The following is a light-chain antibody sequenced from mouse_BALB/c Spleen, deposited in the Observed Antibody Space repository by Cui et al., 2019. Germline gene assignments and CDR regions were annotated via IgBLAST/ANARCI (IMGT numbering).Light chain of an antibody. V-gene: IGKV5-48*01. Sequence: DIFITQSTTILSVVPGERVVSICRASKSSGTSMHWYQQRTNGSPRPRIKYASEPISAIPSRFSGSGSGTDFTLSINSVEAEDTADYYCQQRNSWPLTFGAGTKLELK. CDR3: QQRNSWPLT. J-gene: IGKJ5*01. CDR1: KSSGTS. CDR2: YAS.